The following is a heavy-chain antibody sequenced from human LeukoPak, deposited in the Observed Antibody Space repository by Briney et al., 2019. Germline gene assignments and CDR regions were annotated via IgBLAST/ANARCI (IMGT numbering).Heavy chain of an antibody. Sequence: GGSLRLSCAASGFTFSDYGMHWVRQAPGKGLEWVVLISYDGSNKYYADSVKGRFTISRDNSKNTLYLQMNSLRTEDTAVYYCAKDASSSLEYWGQGTLVTVSS. V-gene: IGHV3-30*18. CDR3: AKDASSSLEY. CDR1: GFTFSDYG. CDR2: ISYDGSNK. D-gene: IGHD6-13*01. J-gene: IGHJ4*02.